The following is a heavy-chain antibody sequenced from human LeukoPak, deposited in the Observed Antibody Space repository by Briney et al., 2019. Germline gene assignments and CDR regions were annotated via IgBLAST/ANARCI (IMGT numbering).Heavy chain of an antibody. V-gene: IGHV4-30-4*08. CDR3: ARGQRGYSYGYFDY. CDR1: GGSISSNY. CDR2: IYYSGST. D-gene: IGHD5-18*01. Sequence: SETLSLTCTVSGGSISSNYWSWIRQPPGKGLEWTGYIYYSGSTYYNPSLKSRVTISVDTSKNQFSLKLSSVTAADTAVYYCARGQRGYSYGYFDYWGQGTLVTVSS. J-gene: IGHJ4*02.